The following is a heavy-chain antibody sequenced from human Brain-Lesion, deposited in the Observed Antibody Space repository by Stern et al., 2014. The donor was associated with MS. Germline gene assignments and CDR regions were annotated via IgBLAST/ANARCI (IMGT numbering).Heavy chain of an antibody. CDR1: GGSISSRTYY. CDR3: ARHDSVPRPSQLYSARDRGPGYFDY. D-gene: IGHD1-26*01. J-gene: IGHJ4*02. Sequence: QLQLQESGPGLVKPSETLSLTCTVSGGSISSRTYYWAWIRQPPGKGLEWIGNIYYSGFTYYNPSLKSRVTISVDMSKNQFSLKLSSVTAADTAIYYCARHDSVPRPSQLYSARDRGPGYFDYWGQGTLVTVSS. CDR2: IYYSGFT. V-gene: IGHV4-39*01.